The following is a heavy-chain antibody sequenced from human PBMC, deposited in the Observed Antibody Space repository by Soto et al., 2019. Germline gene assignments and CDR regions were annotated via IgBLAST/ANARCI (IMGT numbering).Heavy chain of an antibody. D-gene: IGHD1-20*01. CDR2: ISYDGSNQ. CDR1: GFTFSSYP. Sequence: GGSLRLSCEASGFTFSSYPMHWVRQAPGKGLEWVTLISYDGSNQYYADSVKGRFTISRDNSKDTLYLQMHSLTSDDTAVYFCARGPITQTSFIDHWGQGTLVTVSS. V-gene: IGHV3-30-3*01. J-gene: IGHJ4*02. CDR3: ARGPITQTSFIDH.